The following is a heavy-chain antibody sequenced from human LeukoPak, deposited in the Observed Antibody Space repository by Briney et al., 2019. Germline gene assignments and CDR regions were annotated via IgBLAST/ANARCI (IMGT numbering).Heavy chain of an antibody. CDR2: IYTSGST. CDR3: ARVGADFDWFGWFDP. V-gene: IGHV4-61*02. Sequence: SETLSLTCTVSGGSISSGSYYWSWIRQPAGKGLEWIGRIYTSGSTNYNPSLKSRVTISVDTSKNQFSLKLNSVTAADTAVYYCARVGADFDWFGWFDPWGQGTLVTVSS. D-gene: IGHD3-9*01. CDR1: GGSISSGSYY. J-gene: IGHJ5*02.